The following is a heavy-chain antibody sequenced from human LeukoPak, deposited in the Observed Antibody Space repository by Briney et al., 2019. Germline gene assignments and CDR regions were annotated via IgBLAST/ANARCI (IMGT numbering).Heavy chain of an antibody. J-gene: IGHJ4*02. CDR1: GGSISSCSYY. Sequence: SETLSLTCTVSGGSISSCSYYWSWIRQPAGKGLEWIGRIYTSGSTNYNPSLKTRVTISVDASKNHFSLNLSSVTAADTAVYYCARISVAGPTDYWGQGTLVTVSS. D-gene: IGHD6-19*01. CDR3: ARISVAGPTDY. V-gene: IGHV4-61*02. CDR2: IYTSGST.